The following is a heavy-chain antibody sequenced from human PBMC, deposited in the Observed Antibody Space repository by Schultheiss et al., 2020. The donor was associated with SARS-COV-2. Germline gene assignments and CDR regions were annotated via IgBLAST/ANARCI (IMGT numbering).Heavy chain of an antibody. CDR1: GFTFSNAW. J-gene: IGHJ6*02. Sequence: GGSLRLSCAASGFTFSNAWMSWVRQAPGKGLEWVGRIKSKTDGGTTDYAAPVKGRFTISRDDSKNTLYLQMNSLRAEDTAVYYCARDAGATLYYYYGMDVWGQGTTVTVSS. D-gene: IGHD1-26*01. CDR2: IKSKTDGGTT. CDR3: ARDAGATLYYYYGMDV. V-gene: IGHV3-15*01.